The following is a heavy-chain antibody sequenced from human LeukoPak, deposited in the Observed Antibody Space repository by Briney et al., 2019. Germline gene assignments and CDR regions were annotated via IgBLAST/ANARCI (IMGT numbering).Heavy chain of an antibody. V-gene: IGHV1-46*01. Sequence: ASVKVSCKASGYTFTSYYMHWVRQAPGQGLEWMGIINPSGGSTSYAQKFQGRVTVTRDTSTSTVYMELSSLRSEDTAAYYCARGVPVVTAIPVNFDYWGQGTLVTVSS. J-gene: IGHJ4*02. CDR3: ARGVPVVTAIPVNFDY. CDR1: GYTFTSYY. D-gene: IGHD2-21*02. CDR2: INPSGGST.